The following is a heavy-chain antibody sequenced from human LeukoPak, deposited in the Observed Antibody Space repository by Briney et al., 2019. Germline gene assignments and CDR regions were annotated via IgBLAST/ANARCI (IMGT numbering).Heavy chain of an antibody. CDR1: GGSFSGYY. CDR2: INHSGST. J-gene: IGHJ4*02. CDR3: ARRADSSGWYWDY. D-gene: IGHD6-19*01. Sequence: SETLSLTCAVYGGSFSGYYWSWIRQPPGKGLEWIGEINHSGSTNYNPSLKSRVTISVDTSKNQFSLKLSSVTAADTAVYYCARRADSSGWYWDYWGQGTLVTVSS. V-gene: IGHV4-34*01.